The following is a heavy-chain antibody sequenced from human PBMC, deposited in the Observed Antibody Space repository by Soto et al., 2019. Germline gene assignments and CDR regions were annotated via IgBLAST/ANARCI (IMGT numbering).Heavy chain of an antibody. D-gene: IGHD2-21*01. V-gene: IGHV3-53*03. Sequence: EVQMVESGGGLIQPGGSLKLSCAVSGFGVTESETYVSWIRQAPGKGLEWVAAFYRGGRRSYAASVKGRFVISRDKSENSGFLQLNLVRVEDTAVYYCAREVVVGATAKFDRWGQGTMVIVSP. CDR1: GFGVTESETY. J-gene: IGHJ5*02. CDR3: AREVVVGATAKFDR. CDR2: FYRGGRR.